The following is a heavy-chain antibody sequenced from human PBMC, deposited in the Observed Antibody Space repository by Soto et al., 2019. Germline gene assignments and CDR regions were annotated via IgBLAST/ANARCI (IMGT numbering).Heavy chain of an antibody. CDR2: ISGVGSST. CDR3: AVLIPPQAY. J-gene: IGHJ4*02. CDR1: GLTASGLTFSNYW. V-gene: IGHV3-74*01. D-gene: IGHD2-2*02. Sequence: GSLRLSCAASGLTASGLTFSNYWMHWVRQAPGKGLVWVSRISGVGSSTDYADSVKGRFTISRDNAKNTLYLQMSSLRAEDTAVYYCAVLIPPQAYWSQGTLVTVSS.